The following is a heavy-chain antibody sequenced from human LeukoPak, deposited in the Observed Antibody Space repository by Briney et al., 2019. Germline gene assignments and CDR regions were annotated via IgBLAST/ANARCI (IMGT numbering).Heavy chain of an antibody. Sequence: ASVEVSCKASGYIFTSYDINWVRQATGQGLEWMGWMNPNSGNTGYAQKFQGRVTMTRNTSISTAYMELSSLRSEDTAVYYCARADNEYSSSLDYFDYWGQGTLVTVSS. D-gene: IGHD6-6*01. CDR1: GYIFTSYD. V-gene: IGHV1-8*01. CDR2: MNPNSGNT. J-gene: IGHJ4*02. CDR3: ARADNEYSSSLDYFDY.